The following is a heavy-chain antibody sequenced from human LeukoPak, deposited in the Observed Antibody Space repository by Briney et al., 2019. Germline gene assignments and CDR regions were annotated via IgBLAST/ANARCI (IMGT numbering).Heavy chain of an antibody. CDR3: AKAHVLRYFDWLLGFDY. CDR1: GFTFSSYA. V-gene: IGHV3-23*01. J-gene: IGHJ4*02. Sequence: PGGSLRLSCAASGFTFSSYAMSWVRQAPGKGLEWVSAISGSGGSTYYADSVKSRFTISRDNSKNTLYLQMNSLRAEDTAVYYCAKAHVLRYFDWLLGFDYWGQGTLVTVSS. CDR2: ISGSGGST. D-gene: IGHD3-9*01.